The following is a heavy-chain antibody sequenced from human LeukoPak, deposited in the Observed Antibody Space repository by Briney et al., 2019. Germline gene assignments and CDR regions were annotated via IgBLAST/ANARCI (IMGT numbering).Heavy chain of an antibody. CDR2: INSDGSST. D-gene: IGHD3-3*01. V-gene: IGHV3-74*01. CDR1: GFTFSNYW. J-gene: IGHJ4*02. CDR3: ARDRPLWN. Sequence: PGGSLRLSCAASGFTFSNYWMHWVRQGPGKGLVWVSRINSDGSSTTSADSVKGRFTISRDNAKSTIYLQMNSLRAEDSAVYYCARDRPLWNWGQGTLVTVSS.